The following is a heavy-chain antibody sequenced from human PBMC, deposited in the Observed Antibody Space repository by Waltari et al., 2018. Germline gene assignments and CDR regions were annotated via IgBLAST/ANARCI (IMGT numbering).Heavy chain of an antibody. CDR2: ITIRSSTI. J-gene: IGHJ4*02. V-gene: IGHV3-48*01. D-gene: IGHD7-27*01. Sequence: EVQLVQSGGDLVQPGGSMRLSCEASGFTFNKYSMAWVRPAPGKGLEWFSCITIRSSTIYYAASVRGLFTPSRDNAKNSLYLQMNSLRVEDTAVYYCARVGGAALTEGFDYWGQGTLVTVAS. CDR3: ARVGGAALTEGFDY. CDR1: GFTFNKYS.